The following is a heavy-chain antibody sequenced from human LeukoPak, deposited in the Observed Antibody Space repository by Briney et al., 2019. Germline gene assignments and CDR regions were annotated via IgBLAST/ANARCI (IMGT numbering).Heavy chain of an antibody. Sequence: GGSLRLSCAASGFTFSSYGMHWVRQAPGKGLEGVAVISYDGSNKYYADSVKGRFTISRDNSKNTLYLQMNSLRAEDTAVYYCAKVAGTVTFGYWGQGTLVTVSS. CDR1: GFTFSSYG. D-gene: IGHD4-17*01. CDR3: AKVAGTVTFGY. CDR2: ISYDGSNK. V-gene: IGHV3-30*18. J-gene: IGHJ4*02.